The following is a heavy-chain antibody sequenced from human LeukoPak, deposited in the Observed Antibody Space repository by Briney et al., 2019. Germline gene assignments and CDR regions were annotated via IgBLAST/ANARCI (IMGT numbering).Heavy chain of an antibody. J-gene: IGHJ4*02. D-gene: IGHD3/OR15-3a*01. CDR1: GVSISSSNSY. CDR2: IYYSGYT. V-gene: IGHV4-39*01. Sequence: SETLSLTCTVSGVSISSSNSYWGWIRQPPGKGLEWIGSIYYSGYTYYNASLKSQVSISIDTSKNQFSLRLTSVTAADTAVYYCARQTGSGLFILPGGQGTLVTVSS. CDR3: ARQTGSGLFILP.